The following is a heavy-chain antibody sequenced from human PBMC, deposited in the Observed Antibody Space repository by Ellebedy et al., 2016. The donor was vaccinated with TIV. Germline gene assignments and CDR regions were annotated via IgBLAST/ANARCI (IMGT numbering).Heavy chain of an antibody. J-gene: IGHJ4*02. D-gene: IGHD6-19*01. V-gene: IGHV3-53*01. CDR3: ARNGYTSGWVRD. CDR2: IYSGGST. CDR1: GFTFSSYA. Sequence: GESLKISCAASGFTFSSYAMSWVRQAPGKGLEWVSVIYSGGSTNYADSVKGRFTISRDNSRNTLYLQMNSLRAEDTAVYYCARNGYTSGWVRDWGQGTLVTVSS.